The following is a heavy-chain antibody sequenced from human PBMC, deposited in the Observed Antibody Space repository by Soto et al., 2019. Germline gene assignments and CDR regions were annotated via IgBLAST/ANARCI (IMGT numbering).Heavy chain of an antibody. V-gene: IGHV4-31*03. CDR1: GGSISSGGYY. D-gene: IGHD3-22*01. Sequence: PSETLSLTCTVSGGSISSGGYYWSWIRQHPGKGLEWIGYIYYSGSTYYNPSLKSRVTISVDTSKNQFSLKLSSVTAADTAVYYCARDSLASYDSSGYFEYWGQGTLVTVSS. J-gene: IGHJ4*02. CDR3: ARDSLASYDSSGYFEY. CDR2: IYYSGST.